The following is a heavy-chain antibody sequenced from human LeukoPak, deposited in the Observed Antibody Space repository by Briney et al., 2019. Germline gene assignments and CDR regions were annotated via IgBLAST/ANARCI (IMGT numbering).Heavy chain of an antibody. Sequence: GGSLRLSCAASGFTFSSYWMSWVRQAPGKGLEWVSAISGSGGSTYYADSVKGRFTISRDNSKNTLYLQMNSLRAEDTAVYYCATTKVLLWFGELYPDYWGQGTLVTVSS. V-gene: IGHV3-23*01. J-gene: IGHJ4*02. CDR1: GFTFSSYW. CDR3: ATTKVLLWFGELYPDY. D-gene: IGHD3-10*01. CDR2: ISGSGGST.